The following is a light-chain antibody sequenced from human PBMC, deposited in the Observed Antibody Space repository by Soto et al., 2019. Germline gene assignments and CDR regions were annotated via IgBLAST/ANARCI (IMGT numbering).Light chain of an antibody. Sequence: QSVLTQPRSVSGAPGQRVTISGTGSSSNIGAGYDVHWYQQLPGTAPKLLIYGNSKRPSGVPDRFSGSKSGTSASLAITGLQAEDEADYYCQSYDSSHVVFGGGTKVTVL. J-gene: IGLJ2*01. CDR1: SSNIGAGYD. CDR3: QSYDSSHVV. CDR2: GNS. V-gene: IGLV1-40*01.